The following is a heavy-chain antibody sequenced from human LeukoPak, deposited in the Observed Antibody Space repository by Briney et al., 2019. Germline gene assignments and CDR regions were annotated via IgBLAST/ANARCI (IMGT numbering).Heavy chain of an antibody. J-gene: IGHJ6*02. Sequence: GGSLRLSCAASGFTFKNAWMSWVRQAPGKGLEWVGRIKRKSDGGTTDYVAPVKGRFTISRDDSKDTLYLQMESLKSEDTAVYYCTRDDPDGMDVWGQGTTVIVSS. V-gene: IGHV3-15*01. CDR3: TRDDPDGMDV. CDR2: IKRKSDGGTT. CDR1: GFTFKNAW.